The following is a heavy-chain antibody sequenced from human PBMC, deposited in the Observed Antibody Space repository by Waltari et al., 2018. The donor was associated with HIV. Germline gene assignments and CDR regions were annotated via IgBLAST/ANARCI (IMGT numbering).Heavy chain of an antibody. CDR3: VRSGLQYCNSDRCSHRYYYGMDV. V-gene: IGHV3-33*01. D-gene: IGHD2-2*01. Sequence: QVQLVESGGDVVQPGRSLRLSCAASGFGCSTHVMHWVRQPPGKGLEWVAGVWYDGSNKFYADSVEGRFTISRDNSKNTLSLQMNSLRAADTAVYYCVRSGLQYCNSDRCSHRYYYGMDVWGQGTTVTVSS. CDR2: VWYDGSNK. J-gene: IGHJ6*02. CDR1: GFGCSTHV.